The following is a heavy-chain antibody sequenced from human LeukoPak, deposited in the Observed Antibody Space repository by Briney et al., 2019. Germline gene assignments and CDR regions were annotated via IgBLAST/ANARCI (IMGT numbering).Heavy chain of an antibody. Sequence: GGSLRLSCAASGFTFSGSWMTWVRQAPGKGLEWVAHIKEDGSDKYYVDSVTGRFTISRDNTKNSLYLQMSSLRAEDTAVYYCARGDFYDPQGMDVWGQGTTVTVSS. D-gene: IGHD3-22*01. J-gene: IGHJ6*02. CDR2: IKEDGSDK. CDR1: GFTFSGSW. V-gene: IGHV3-7*05. CDR3: ARGDFYDPQGMDV.